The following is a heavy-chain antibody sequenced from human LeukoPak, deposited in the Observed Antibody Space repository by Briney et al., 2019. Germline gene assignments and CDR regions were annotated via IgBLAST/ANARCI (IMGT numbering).Heavy chain of an antibody. CDR3: ARAYEYCSGVSCYSWFDP. V-gene: IGHV1-2*02. CDR2: INTDSGGT. CDR1: GYTFTGYY. J-gene: IGHJ5*02. D-gene: IGHD2-15*01. Sequence: ASVTVSCMSSGYTFTGYYMDWVRQPPAQVREWMGWINTDSGGTNYPQKFQDRPTLKTHTSVKTPYMELSRVRSDDTAVYYCARAYEYCSGVSCYSWFDPWGEGTLVTVSS.